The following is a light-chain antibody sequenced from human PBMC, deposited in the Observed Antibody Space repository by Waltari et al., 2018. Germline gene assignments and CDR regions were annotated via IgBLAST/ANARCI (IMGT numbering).Light chain of an antibody. CDR1: DLPKKY. CDR3: YSTDSSGNHRV. Sequence: SYELTQPPSVSVSPGQTARTTCSGDDLPKKYAYGYQQKPGQAPVVVIYEDTKRPSGIPERFSGSSSGTMATFTISGAQVEDEADYYCYSTDSSGNHRVFGRGTKLTVL. V-gene: IGLV3-10*01. J-gene: IGLJ3*02. CDR2: EDT.